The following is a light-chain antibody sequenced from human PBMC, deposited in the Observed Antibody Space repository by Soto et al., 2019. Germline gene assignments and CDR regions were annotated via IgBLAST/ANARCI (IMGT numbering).Light chain of an antibody. CDR3: MPATHCLS. CDR1: QSLVYSDGNTY. Sequence: DVVMTQSPLSLPVTLGQPASISCRSSQSLVYSDGNTYLNWFQQRPGQSPRRLIYKVSNRDSGVPDKFSGSGSGTDFTLKISRVEAEDVGTYYCMPATHCLSFRQGTKVDIK. CDR2: KVS. J-gene: IGKJ2*01. V-gene: IGKV2-30*01.